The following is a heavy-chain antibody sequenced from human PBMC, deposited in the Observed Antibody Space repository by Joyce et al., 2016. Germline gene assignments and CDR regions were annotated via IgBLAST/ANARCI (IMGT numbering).Heavy chain of an antibody. CDR2: SRSKANNYAT. Sequence: EVQLVESGEGLVQPGGSLKLSCAASGFMFSGSAMHWVRQASGKGLEWVGRSRSKANNYATTYAASVKGRFTISRDDSKNLTYLQMSSLKSEDTAVYYCTRPLTAYNWLDPWGQGTLVTVSS. CDR1: GFMFSGSA. CDR3: TRPLTAYNWLDP. D-gene: IGHD7-27*01. V-gene: IGHV3-73*02. J-gene: IGHJ5*02.